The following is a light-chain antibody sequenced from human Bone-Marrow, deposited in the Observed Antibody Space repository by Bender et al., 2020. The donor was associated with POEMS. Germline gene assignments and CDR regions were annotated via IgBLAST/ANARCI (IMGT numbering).Light chain of an antibody. CDR2: DVS. CDR1: SSDVGAYNL. J-gene: IGLJ3*02. Sequence: QSALTQPASVSGSPGQSLTISCTGASSDVGAYNLVSWYQQHPGKAPRLIIYDVSNRPSGVSDRFSGSKSGTSASLAITGLQSDDEAIYFCVAWDASLNGWVFGGGTKLTVL. V-gene: IGLV2-14*02. CDR3: VAWDASLNGWV.